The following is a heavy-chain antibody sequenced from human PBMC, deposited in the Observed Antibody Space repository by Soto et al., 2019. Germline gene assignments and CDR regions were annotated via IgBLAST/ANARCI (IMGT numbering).Heavy chain of an antibody. D-gene: IGHD1-26*01. V-gene: IGHV4-30-2*01. CDR3: ARDMHAGFTHYFDP. Sequence: SETLSLTCAVSGGSITSGGYSWGWIRQPPGQGLEWIGYMYHSGNTYYNPSLKGRVTISVDTSKNQFSLTLSSVTAADTAVYYCARDMHAGFTHYFDPWGQGTLVTVS. CDR2: MYHSGNT. J-gene: IGHJ5*02. CDR1: GGSITSGGYS.